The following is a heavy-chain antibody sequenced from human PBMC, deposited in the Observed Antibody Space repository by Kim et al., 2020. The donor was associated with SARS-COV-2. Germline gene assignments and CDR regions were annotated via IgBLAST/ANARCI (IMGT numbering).Heavy chain of an antibody. CDR3: SSGRTTLLPPDY. V-gene: IGHV4-4*02. CDR1: AGSISTTKW. Sequence: SETLSLTCAVSAGSISTTKWWSWVRQPPGKGLEWIGEIYYTGSTNYKPSLKSRLTLALDKSKNQFSLKLTSVTAADTAVYYCSSGRTTLLPPDYWGQGTL. J-gene: IGHJ4*02. D-gene: IGHD1-7*01. CDR2: IYYTGST.